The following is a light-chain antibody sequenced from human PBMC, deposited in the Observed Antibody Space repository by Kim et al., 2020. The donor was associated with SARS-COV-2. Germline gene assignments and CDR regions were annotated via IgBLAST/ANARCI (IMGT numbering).Light chain of an antibody. CDR1: QSVSSS. V-gene: IGKV3-15*01. CDR2: GAS. Sequence: EIVMTQSPATLSVSPGERATLSCRASQSVSSSLAWYQQKPGQAPRLLIYGASTRATGIPARFSGSGSGTEFTLTISSLQSEDFAVYYCQQYNNWPYTFGQGTKLEI. CDR3: QQYNNWPYT. J-gene: IGKJ2*01.